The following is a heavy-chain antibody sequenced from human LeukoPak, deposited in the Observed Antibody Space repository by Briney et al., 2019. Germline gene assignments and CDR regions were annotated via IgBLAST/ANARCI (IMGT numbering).Heavy chain of an antibody. CDR3: ARSRTDSSGYYSQDAFDI. V-gene: IGHV1-18*01. D-gene: IGHD3-22*01. Sequence: GASVTVSCKASGYTFTSYGISWVRQAPGQGLEWMGWISAYNGNTNYAQKLQGRVTMTTDTSTSTAYMGLRSLRSDDTAVYYCARSRTDSSGYYSQDAFDIWGQGTMVTVSS. J-gene: IGHJ3*02. CDR1: GYTFTSYG. CDR2: ISAYNGNT.